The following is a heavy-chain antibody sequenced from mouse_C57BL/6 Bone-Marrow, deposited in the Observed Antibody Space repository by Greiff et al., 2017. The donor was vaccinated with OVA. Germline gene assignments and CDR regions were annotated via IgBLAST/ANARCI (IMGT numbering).Heavy chain of an antibody. V-gene: IGHV1-64*01. D-gene: IGHD1-1*01. Sequence: QVQLQQPGAELVKPGASVKLSCKASGYTFTSYWMHWVKQRPGQGLEWIGMIHPNSGSTNYNEKFKSKATLTVDKSSSTAYMQLSSLTSEDSAVYCCARPYYGSPSPAWFAYWGQGTLVTVSA. CDR1: GYTFTSYW. CDR3: ARPYYGSPSPAWFAY. J-gene: IGHJ3*01. CDR2: IHPNSGST.